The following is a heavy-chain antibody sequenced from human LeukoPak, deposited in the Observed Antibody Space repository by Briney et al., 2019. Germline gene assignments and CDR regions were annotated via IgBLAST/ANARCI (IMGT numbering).Heavy chain of an antibody. CDR3: AREPYDSSGYYSAPNDAFDI. Sequence: PSETLSLTCTVSGGSISSYYWSWIRQPPGKGLEWIGYIYYSGSTNYNPSLKSRVTISVDTSKNQFSLKLSSVTAADTAVYYCAREPYDSSGYYSAPNDAFDIWGQGTMVTVSS. V-gene: IGHV4-59*01. D-gene: IGHD3-22*01. CDR2: IYYSGST. CDR1: GGSISSYY. J-gene: IGHJ3*02.